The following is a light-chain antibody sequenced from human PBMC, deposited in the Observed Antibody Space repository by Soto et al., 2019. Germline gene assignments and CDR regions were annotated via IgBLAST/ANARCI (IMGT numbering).Light chain of an antibody. J-gene: IGKJ1*01. CDR3: QQYNIWPLWT. CDR2: AAS. V-gene: IGKV3-15*01. CDR1: ESVTSS. Sequence: EIVMTQSPDTLSVSPGDRATLSCRASESVTSSLAWYQQKPGQPPRLLIYAASTRATDVPARFSGGGSETEFTLTISSLQSEDFAVYFCQQYNIWPLWTFGQGTKVDIK.